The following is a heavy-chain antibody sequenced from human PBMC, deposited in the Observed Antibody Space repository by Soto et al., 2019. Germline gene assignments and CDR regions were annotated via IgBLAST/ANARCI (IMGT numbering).Heavy chain of an antibody. CDR1: GGSFSGYY. V-gene: IGHV4-34*01. D-gene: IGHD4-17*01. CDR3: ARSRASGDYRNWFDP. CDR2: INHSGST. J-gene: IGHJ5*02. Sequence: PSETLSLTCAVYGGSFSGYYWSWIRQPPGKGLEWIGEINHSGSTNYNPSLKSRVTISVDTSKNQFSLKLSSVTAAVTAVYYCARSRASGDYRNWFDPWGQGTLVTVSS.